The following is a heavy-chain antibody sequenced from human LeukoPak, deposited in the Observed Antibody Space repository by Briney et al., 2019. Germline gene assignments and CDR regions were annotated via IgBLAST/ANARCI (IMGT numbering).Heavy chain of an antibody. D-gene: IGHD6-6*01. CDR2: ISGSGGST. J-gene: IGHJ4*02. CDR3: AKDIQAARSPFFDY. V-gene: IGHV3-23*01. CDR1: GFTFSSYA. Sequence: GGSLRLSCAASGFTFSSYAMGWVRQAPGKGLEWVSAISGSGGSTYYADSAKGRFTISRDNSKNTLYLQMNSLRAEDTAVYYCAKDIQAARSPFFDYWGQGTLVTVSS.